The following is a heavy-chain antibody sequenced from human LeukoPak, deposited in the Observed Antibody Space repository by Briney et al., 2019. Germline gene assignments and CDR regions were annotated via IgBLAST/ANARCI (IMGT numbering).Heavy chain of an antibody. CDR2: ISGSGGST. CDR3: ATGAGSKPFDY. D-gene: IGHD3-10*01. J-gene: IGHJ4*02. V-gene: IGHV3-23*01. Sequence: GGSLRLSCAASGFTFSSDAMSWVRQAPGKGLEWVSGISGSGGSTYYGDPVKGRFTISRDNPKNTLYVQMNSLRAEDTAVYYCATGAGSKPFDYWGQGTLVTVSS. CDR1: GFTFSSDA.